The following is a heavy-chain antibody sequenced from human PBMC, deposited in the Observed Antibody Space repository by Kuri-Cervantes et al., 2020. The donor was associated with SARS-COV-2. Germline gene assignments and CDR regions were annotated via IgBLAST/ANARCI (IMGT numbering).Heavy chain of an antibody. CDR1: SGSISSGSYY. J-gene: IGHJ5*02. D-gene: IGHD2-2*01. V-gene: IGHV4-61*02. CDR2: IYTSGST. Sequence: SETLSLTCTVSSGSISSGSYYWSWTRQPAGKGLEWIGRIYTSGSTNYNPSLKSRVTISVDTSKNQFSLELSSVTAADTAVYYCARAAGPAARTSWFDPWGQGTLVTVSS. CDR3: ARAAGPAARTSWFDP.